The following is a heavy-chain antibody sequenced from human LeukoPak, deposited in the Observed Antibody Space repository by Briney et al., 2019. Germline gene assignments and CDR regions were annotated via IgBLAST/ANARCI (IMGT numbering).Heavy chain of an antibody. J-gene: IGHJ2*01. D-gene: IGHD4-23*01. CDR2: ISTSGST. Sequence: SETLSLTCTVSGGSISSYYWSWIRQPAGKGLEWIGRISTSGSTKYNPSLKSRVTISIDTSRNQFSLKLSSVTAADTAVYYCVRLSVVSPHRYFDLWGRGTLVTVSS. CDR3: VRLSVVSPHRYFDL. V-gene: IGHV4-4*07. CDR1: GGSISSYY.